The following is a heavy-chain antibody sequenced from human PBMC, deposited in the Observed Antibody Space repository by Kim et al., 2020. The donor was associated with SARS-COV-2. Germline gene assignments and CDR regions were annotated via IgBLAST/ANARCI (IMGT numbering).Heavy chain of an antibody. V-gene: IGHV1-69*13. J-gene: IGHJ4*02. CDR2: IIPIFGTA. D-gene: IGHD3-22*01. CDR1: GGTFSSYA. Sequence: SVKVSCKASGGTFSSYAISWVRQAPGQGLEWMGGIIPIFGTANYAQKFQGRVTITADESTSTAYMELSSLRSEDTAVYYCARGSPYYYDSSGYFTNDYWGRGTLVTVSS. CDR3: ARGSPYYYDSSGYFTNDY.